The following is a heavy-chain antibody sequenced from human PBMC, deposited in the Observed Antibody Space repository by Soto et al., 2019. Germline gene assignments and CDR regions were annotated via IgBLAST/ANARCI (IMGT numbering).Heavy chain of an antibody. Sequence: PGESLKISCKGSGYSFTSYWISWVRPVPGKGLEWMGRIDPSDSYTNYSPSFQGHVTISADKSISTAYLQWSSLKASDPAMYYCARHKAYSSPRDYYYYYGMDVWGQGTTVTVSS. J-gene: IGHJ6*02. CDR1: GYSFTSYW. CDR3: ARHKAYSSPRDYYYYYGMDV. CDR2: IDPSDSYT. D-gene: IGHD6-13*01. V-gene: IGHV5-10-1*01.